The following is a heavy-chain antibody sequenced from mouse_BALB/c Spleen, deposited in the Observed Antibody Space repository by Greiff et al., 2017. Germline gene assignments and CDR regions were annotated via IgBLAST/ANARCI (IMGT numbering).Heavy chain of an antibody. D-gene: IGHD1-1*01. V-gene: IGHV14-3*02. CDR2: IDPANGNT. J-gene: IGHJ4*01. Sequence: EVQLQQSGAELVKPGASVKLSCTASGFNIKDTYMHWVKQRPEQGLEWIGRIDPANGNTKYDPKFQGKATITADTSSNTAYLQLSSLTSEDTAVYYCARLTTVVATRFYAMDYWGQGTSVTVSS. CDR3: ARLTTVVATRFYAMDY. CDR1: GFNIKDTY.